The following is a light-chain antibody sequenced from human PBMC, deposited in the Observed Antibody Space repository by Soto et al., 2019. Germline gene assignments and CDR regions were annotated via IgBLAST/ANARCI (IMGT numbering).Light chain of an antibody. V-gene: IGKV1-17*01. CDR2: SAS. CDR3: QQLSRYPLT. J-gene: IGKJ4*01. CDR1: QGIRND. Sequence: DIQMTQSPSSLSASVGDRVTITCRASQGIRNDLGWYQQKPGKAPDLLIYSASTLQSGVPSRFSGSGSGTEFSLTIRALQPEDFATYYCQQLSRYPLTFGGGTKVDIK.